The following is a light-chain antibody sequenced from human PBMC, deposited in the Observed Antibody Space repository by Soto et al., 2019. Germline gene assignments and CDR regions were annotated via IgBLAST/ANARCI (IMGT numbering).Light chain of an antibody. CDR1: SGSIGSNS. CDR2: EDD. V-gene: IGLV6-57*04. J-gene: IGLJ2*01. CDR3: QSYDTHTVV. Sequence: NFMLTQPHSVSESPGKTVTISCTRSSGSIGSNSVQWYQQRPGSAPTTVIYEDDQRPSGVPNRFAGSIDRSSNSASLTISGLQNEDEADYYCQSYDTHTVVFGGGTQLTVL.